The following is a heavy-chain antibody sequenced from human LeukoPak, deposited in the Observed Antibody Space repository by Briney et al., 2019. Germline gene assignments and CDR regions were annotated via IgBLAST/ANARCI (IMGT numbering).Heavy chain of an antibody. CDR3: ARVTEYMIEDQLVF. J-gene: IGHJ4*02. D-gene: IGHD3-22*01. CDR2: IYYSWRT. Sequence: SETLPLTCTVSGGSIRSYYWIGIGQPPGKGLDGIGYIYYSWRTHYDSSFKSRVTISIDTSKNQFSLRLSSVTAEDTAVYYCARVTEYMIEDQLVFGGQRTVVTVS. CDR1: GGSIRSYY. V-gene: IGHV4-59*01.